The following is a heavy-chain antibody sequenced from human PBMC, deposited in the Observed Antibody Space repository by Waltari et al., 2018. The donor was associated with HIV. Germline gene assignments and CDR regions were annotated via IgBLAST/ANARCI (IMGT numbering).Heavy chain of an antibody. CDR3: SRDPLEVVSAAR. D-gene: IGHD2-15*01. CDR2: ISRSGTSI. V-gene: IGHV3-48*02. J-gene: IGHJ4*02. CDR1: AFTFSSYS. Sequence: EARLVESGGGLVQRGGALGLSFAASAFTFSSYSMSWVRQAPGKGLEWVSYISRSGTSIHYADSVKGRFTTSRDIAKNSLLLQMHSLRDEDTAVYYCSRDPLEVVSAARWGQGTLVTVSS.